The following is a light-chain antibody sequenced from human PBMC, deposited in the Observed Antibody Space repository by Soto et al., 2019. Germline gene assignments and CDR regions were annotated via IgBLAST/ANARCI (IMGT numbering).Light chain of an antibody. CDR1: NLNIGSNT. Sequence: QSVLIQPPSASGTPGQRVTISCSGRNLNIGSNTVSWYHQVPGTAPKVVIYSSDQRPSGVPDRLSASKSGTSASLAISGLQSADEGDYYCVAWDDRLNGWVFGGGTKLTVL. CDR2: SSD. J-gene: IGLJ3*02. CDR3: VAWDDRLNGWV. V-gene: IGLV1-44*01.